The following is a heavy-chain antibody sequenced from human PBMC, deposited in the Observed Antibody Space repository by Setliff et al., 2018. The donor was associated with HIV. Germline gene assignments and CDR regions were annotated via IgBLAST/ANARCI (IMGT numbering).Heavy chain of an antibody. CDR2: ISGSGGST. CDR1: GFTFSSYA. J-gene: IGHJ4*02. D-gene: IGHD6-19*01. CDR3: AKSASWDLRGWLH. V-gene: IGHV3-23*01. Sequence: GGSLRLSCAASGFTFSSYAMSWVRQAPGKGLEWVSAISGSGGSTYYADSVKGRFTVSRDYSQNTIYLQMSSLRVEDSAVYYCAKSASWDLRGWLHWGQGALVTVSS.